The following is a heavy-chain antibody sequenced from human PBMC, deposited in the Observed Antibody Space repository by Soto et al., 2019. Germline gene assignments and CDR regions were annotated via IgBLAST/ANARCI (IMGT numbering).Heavy chain of an antibody. CDR1: VGSFSNYY. V-gene: IGHV4-59*13. D-gene: IGHD3-22*01. J-gene: IGHJ5*02. CDR2: IYYTGTH. Sequence: PSESLSVTCAASVGSFSNYYWSWVRQPPGKRLEWIGYIYYTGTHDYNPSLRGRATISVDTSKDQFSLKLTSVTAADTAVYYCARDRDRHSSGLPSFDPWGQGILVTVSS. CDR3: ARDRDRHSSGLPSFDP.